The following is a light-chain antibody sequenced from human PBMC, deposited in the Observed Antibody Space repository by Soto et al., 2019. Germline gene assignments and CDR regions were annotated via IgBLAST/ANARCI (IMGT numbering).Light chain of an antibody. V-gene: IGKV4-1*01. Sequence: LLLTHSPYSLSVSLGATATITCKSSQSVLYSSNNKNYLTWYQQKPGQSPKLLIYWASTRESGVPDRFSGSGSGTDFTLTISSLQAEDVAVYYCQQYYSTPLTFGGGTKVDIK. CDR3: QQYYSTPLT. CDR1: QSVLYSSNNKNY. J-gene: IGKJ4*01. CDR2: WAS.